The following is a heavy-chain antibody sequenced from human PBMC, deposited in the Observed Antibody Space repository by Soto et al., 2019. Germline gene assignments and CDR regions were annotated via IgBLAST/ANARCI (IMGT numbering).Heavy chain of an antibody. CDR3: ARVRGRAYSGYDYEGIDY. D-gene: IGHD5-12*01. J-gene: IGHJ4*02. CDR1: GGTFSSYT. V-gene: IGHV1-69*02. CDR2: IIPILGIA. Sequence: QVQLVQSGAEVKQPGSSVKVSCKASGGTFSSYTISWVRQAPGQGLEWMGRIIPILGIANYAQKFQGRVTITADKSTSTAYMELSSLRSEDTAVYYCARVRGRAYSGYDYEGIDYWGQGTLVTVSS.